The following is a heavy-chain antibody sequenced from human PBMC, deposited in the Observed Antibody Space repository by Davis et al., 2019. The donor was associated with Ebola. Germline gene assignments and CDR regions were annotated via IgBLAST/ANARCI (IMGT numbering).Heavy chain of an antibody. J-gene: IGHJ4*02. D-gene: IGHD2-21*02. V-gene: IGHV5-51*01. Sequence: RESLKISCKGPGYDFNTYWIGWVRQMPGKGLEWMGIIYPGDSDTRYSPSFQGQVTISADKSINTAYLQWSSLEASDTAMYYCARRVTVTAPWDSWGQGTLVTV. CDR1: GYDFNTYW. CDR3: ARRVTVTAPWDS. CDR2: IYPGDSDT.